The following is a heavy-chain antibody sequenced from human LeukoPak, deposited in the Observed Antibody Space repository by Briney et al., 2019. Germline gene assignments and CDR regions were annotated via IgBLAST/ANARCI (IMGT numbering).Heavy chain of an antibody. D-gene: IGHD5-18*01. Sequence: GGSLRLSCAASGFIFNNYGMHWVRQAPGKGLVGLAFIQYNGTTKEYADSVKGRFTISRDNSKNTVSLQMNSLTAEDTALYYCAKDIRRGYNFGYDQFAYWGQGTLVTVSS. V-gene: IGHV3-30*02. CDR1: GFIFNNYG. J-gene: IGHJ4*02. CDR2: IQYNGTTK. CDR3: AKDIRRGYNFGYDQFAY.